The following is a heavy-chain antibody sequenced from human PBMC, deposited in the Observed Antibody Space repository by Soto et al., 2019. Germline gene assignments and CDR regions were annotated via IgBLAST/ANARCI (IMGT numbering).Heavy chain of an antibody. CDR3: AKILYSGGTNVLDP. J-gene: IGHJ5*02. CDR2: ISGSGGST. Sequence: EVQLLESGGGLVQPGGSLRLSCAASGFTFSSYDMNWVRQAPGKGLEWVSYISGSGGSTFYGDSVKGRFTISRDTSKNTLNLQMHSPRAEDTAIYYCAKILYSGGTNVLDPWGQGTLVTVSS. V-gene: IGHV3-23*01. CDR1: GFTFSSYD. D-gene: IGHD6-19*01.